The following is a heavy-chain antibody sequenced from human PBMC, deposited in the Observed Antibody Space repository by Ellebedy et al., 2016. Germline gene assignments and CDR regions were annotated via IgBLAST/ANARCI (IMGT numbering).Heavy chain of an antibody. J-gene: IGHJ4*02. CDR2: IIPICGTA. D-gene: IGHD1-26*01. V-gene: IGHV1-69*05. CDR3: ARSAIVGAENDY. CDR1: VGTFSSYA. Sequence: SVKVSCXASVGTFSSYAVSWVRQAPGQGLEWMGGIIPICGTANYAQKLQGRVTMTTDTSTSTAYMELRSLRSDDTAVYYCARSAIVGAENDYWGQGTLVTVSS.